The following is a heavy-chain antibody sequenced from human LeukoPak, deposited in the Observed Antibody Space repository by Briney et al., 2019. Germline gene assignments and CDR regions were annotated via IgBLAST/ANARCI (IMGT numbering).Heavy chain of an antibody. CDR2: IYYSGST. Sequence: PSETLSLTCTVSGGSISSYYWSWIRQPPGKGLEWIGYIYYSGSTNYNPSLKSRVTISVDTSKNQFSLKLSSVAAADTAVYYCARWPTLSAFDIWGQGTMVTVSS. CDR1: GGSISSYY. CDR3: ARWPTLSAFDI. J-gene: IGHJ3*02. V-gene: IGHV4-59*01.